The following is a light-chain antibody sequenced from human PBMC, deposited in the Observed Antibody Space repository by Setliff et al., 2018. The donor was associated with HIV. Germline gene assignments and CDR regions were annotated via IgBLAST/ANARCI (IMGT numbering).Light chain of an antibody. CDR2: VENSGSY. CDR3: ETWDSNTPWV. CDR1: SGHSGYI. V-gene: IGLV4-60*03. J-gene: IGLJ3*02. Sequence: QPVLTQSSSASASLGSSVKLTCTLSSGHSGYIIAWHQQQPGKAPRYLMKVENSGSYNRGSGVPDRFSGSSSGADRYLTISNLQSEDEADYSCETWDSNTPWVFGGGTQLTV.